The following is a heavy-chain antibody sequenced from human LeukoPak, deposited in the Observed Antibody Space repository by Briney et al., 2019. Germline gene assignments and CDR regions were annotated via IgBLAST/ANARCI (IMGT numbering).Heavy chain of an antibody. CDR3: ARGIWNRGDY. CDR1: GYTFTSYY. D-gene: IGHD1-1*01. Sequence: APVKVSCKASGYTFTSYYMHWVRQAPGQGLEWMGIINPSGGSTSYAQKFQGRVTMTRNTSISTAYMELSSLRSEDTAVYYCARGIWNRGDYWGQGTLVTVSS. J-gene: IGHJ4*02. V-gene: IGHV1-46*01. CDR2: INPSGGST.